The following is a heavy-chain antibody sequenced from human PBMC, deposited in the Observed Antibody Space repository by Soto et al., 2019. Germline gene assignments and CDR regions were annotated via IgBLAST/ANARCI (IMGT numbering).Heavy chain of an antibody. V-gene: IGHV3-21*01. Sequence: PGGSLRLSCAASGFTFNTYTMNWVRQAPGKGLEWVSSISRYTNYIYYADSLMGRFTISRDNAKNSVYLQMNSLRPEDTAVYYCARGASLPNERIDYWGQGTLVAVSS. J-gene: IGHJ4*02. CDR3: ARGASLPNERIDY. CDR2: ISRYTNYI. CDR1: GFTFNTYT.